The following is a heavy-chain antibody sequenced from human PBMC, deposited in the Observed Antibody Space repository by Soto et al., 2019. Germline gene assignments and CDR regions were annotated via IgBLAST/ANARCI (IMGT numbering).Heavy chain of an antibody. J-gene: IGHJ4*02. CDR3: ARASDSSSWYAQFDY. CDR1: GYSFTSYY. CDR2: INPSGGST. D-gene: IGHD6-13*01. V-gene: IGHV1-46*03. Sequence: ASVKVSCKACGYSFTSYYMHWVRQAPGQGLEWMGIINPSGGSTSYAQKFQGRVTMTRDTSTSTVYMELSSLRSEDTAVYYCARASDSSSWYAQFDYWGQGTLVTVSS.